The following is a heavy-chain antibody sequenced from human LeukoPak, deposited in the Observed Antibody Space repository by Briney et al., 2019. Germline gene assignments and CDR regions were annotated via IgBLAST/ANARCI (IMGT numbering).Heavy chain of an antibody. J-gene: IGHJ4*02. CDR2: IKNGGNDP. V-gene: IGHV3-23*01. CDR1: GFSFSIYA. CDR3: ARGGHDFNPFYW. Sequence: QPGGSLRLSCAASGFSFSIYAMGWVRQAPGKGLEWVSSIKNGGNDPFYADSVKGRFTISRDYSKNTLFLQLSSLRAEDSAVYYCARGGHDFNPFYWWGQGTLVTVSS. D-gene: IGHD2-21*02.